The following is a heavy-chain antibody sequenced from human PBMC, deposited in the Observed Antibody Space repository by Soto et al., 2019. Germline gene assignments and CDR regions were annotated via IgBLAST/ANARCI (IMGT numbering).Heavy chain of an antibody. J-gene: IGHJ6*02. CDR2: ISSNGSST. CDR3: VKVVVPAGEHDFWSGPYYYYYGMEV. V-gene: IGHV3-64D*08. Sequence: GGSLRLSCSASGFTFSSYAMHWVRQAPGKGLEYVSAISSNGSSTYYADSVKGRFTISRDNSKNTLYLQMSSLRAEDTAVYYCVKVVVPAGEHDFWSGPYYYYYGMEVWGQGTTVTVSS. CDR1: GFTFSSYA. D-gene: IGHD3-3*01.